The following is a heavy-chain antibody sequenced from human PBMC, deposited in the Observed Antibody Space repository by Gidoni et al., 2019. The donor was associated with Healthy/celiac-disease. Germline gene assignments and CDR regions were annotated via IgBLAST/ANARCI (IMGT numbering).Heavy chain of an antibody. CDR1: GGSISSYS. D-gene: IGHD3-22*01. CDR3: ASSYYYDSSGSRAEYFQH. CDR2: IYYSGST. Sequence: QVQLQESGPGLVKPSETLSLTCTVSGGSISSYSWSWLRQPPGKRLEWIGYIYYSGSTNYNPSLKSRVTISVDTSKNQFSLKLSSVTAADTAVYYCASSYYYDSSGSRAEYFQHWGQGTLVTVSS. V-gene: IGHV4-59*01. J-gene: IGHJ1*01.